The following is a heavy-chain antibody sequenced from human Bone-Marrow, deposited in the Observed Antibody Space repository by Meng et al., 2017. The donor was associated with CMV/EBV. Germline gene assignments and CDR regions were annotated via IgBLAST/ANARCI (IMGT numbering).Heavy chain of an antibody. J-gene: IGHJ4*02. CDR1: GGTFSSYA. D-gene: IGHD1-26*01. V-gene: IGHV1-69*10. CDR2: IIPILGIA. Sequence: SVKVSCKASGGTFSSYAISWVRQAPGQGLEWMGGIIPILGIANYAQKFQGRVTITADKSTSTANMELSSLRSEDTAVYYCARVALYSGSLELGYYFDYWGQGTLVTVSS. CDR3: ARVALYSGSLELGYYFDY.